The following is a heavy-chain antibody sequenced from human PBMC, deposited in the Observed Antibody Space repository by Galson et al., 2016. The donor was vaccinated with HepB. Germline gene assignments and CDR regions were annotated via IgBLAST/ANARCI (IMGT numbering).Heavy chain of an antibody. CDR1: GFVFSNFG. J-gene: IGHJ6*02. CDR2: ISTRRTT. CDR3: AKDVLIRYFDWQGGMDV. D-gene: IGHD3-9*01. Sequence: SLRLSCAASGFVFSNFGLSWVRQAPGKGLEWVASISTRRTTYYSDSVQGRFTISRDNSKNTLYLQMNSLRAEDTAVYYCAKDVLIRYFDWQGGMDVWGQGTTVTVSS. V-gene: IGHV3-23*01.